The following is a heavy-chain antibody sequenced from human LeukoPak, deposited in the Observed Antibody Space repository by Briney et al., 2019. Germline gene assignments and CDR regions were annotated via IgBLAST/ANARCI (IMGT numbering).Heavy chain of an antibody. CDR3: ARDQLYCSGPTGFAP. Sequence: SETLPLTRTVTGGSLRSGGYYWRWLRQHPGTGVEWLGYFYYGGSPYYNPSLKSRVTISVDTSKNQFALKLSSVTAADTTVYYGARDQLYCSGPTGFAPWGQGTLVTVSS. CDR2: FYYGGSP. CDR1: GGSLRSGGYY. J-gene: IGHJ5*02. V-gene: IGHV4-31*03. D-gene: IGHD3-10*01.